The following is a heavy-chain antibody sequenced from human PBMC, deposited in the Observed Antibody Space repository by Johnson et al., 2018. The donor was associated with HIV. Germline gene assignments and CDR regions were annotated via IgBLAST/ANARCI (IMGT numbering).Heavy chain of an antibody. D-gene: IGHD2/OR15-2a*01. CDR3: ARDNNLSSAFDI. V-gene: IGHV3-30-3*01. CDR2: ISYDGSNK. Sequence: QMLLVESGGGLVQPGRSLRLSCAASGFTFSSYAMHWVRQAPGKGLEWVAVISYDGSNKYYADSVKGRFTISRDNSKNTLYLQMKSLRAEDTALYYCARDNNLSSAFDIWGQGTMVTVSS. J-gene: IGHJ3*02. CDR1: GFTFSSYA.